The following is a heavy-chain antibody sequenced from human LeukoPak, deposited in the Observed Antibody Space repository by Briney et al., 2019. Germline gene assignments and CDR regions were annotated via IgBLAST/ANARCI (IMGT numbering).Heavy chain of an antibody. CDR1: GYTFTSYD. J-gene: IGHJ5*02. Sequence: GASVTVSRKASGYTFTSYDINGVRQATAQGLAWMGWMNPKSGSRGYAQEFQGRVTMTRNTSISTAYMELSSLRSEDTAVYYCARGPVYSSSWYPTVRIRRFDPWGQGTLVTVSS. D-gene: IGHD6-13*01. CDR2: MNPKSGSR. V-gene: IGHV1-8*01. CDR3: ARGPVYSSSWYPTVRIRRFDP.